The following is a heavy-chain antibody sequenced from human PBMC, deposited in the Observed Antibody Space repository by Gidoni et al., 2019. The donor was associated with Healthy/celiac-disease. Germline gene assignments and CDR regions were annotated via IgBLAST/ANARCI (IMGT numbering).Heavy chain of an antibody. D-gene: IGHD2-21*01. CDR3: ARQAYCGGDCYALIDY. Sequence: TVSGGSISGGSYYWSWIRQPAGKGLEWIGRIYTSGSTNYNPSLKSRVTISVDTSKNQFSLKLSSVTAADTAVYYCARQAYCGGDCYALIDYWGQGTLVTVSS. CDR2: IYTSGST. J-gene: IGHJ4*02. CDR1: GGSISGGSYY. V-gene: IGHV4-61*02.